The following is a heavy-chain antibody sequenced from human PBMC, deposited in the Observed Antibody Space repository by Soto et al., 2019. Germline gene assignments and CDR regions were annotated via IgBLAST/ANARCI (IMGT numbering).Heavy chain of an antibody. D-gene: IGHD6-13*01. J-gene: IGHJ5*02. CDR2: INWNDDK. CDR3: APIQRCIAEAEYWFDP. V-gene: IGHV2-70*01. Sequence: GPTLVNPTQTLTLTCTFSGLSLSTSVMCVSWIRQPPGKALEWLALINWNDDKSYSTSLKTRLTISKDTSKNQVVLTMTNIDPVDTATYYCAPIQRCIAEAEYWFDPWGQGTLVTVSS. CDR1: GLSLSTSVMC.